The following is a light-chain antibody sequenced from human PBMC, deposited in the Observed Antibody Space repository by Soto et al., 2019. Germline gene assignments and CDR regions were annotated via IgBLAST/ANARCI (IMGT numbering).Light chain of an antibody. Sequence: DIQMTQSPSTLSASVGDRVTITCRAIQGISVWLAWYRQKAGKAPNLLIYKASRLESGVPSRFSGSESETEFTLTISGLQPGDSATYYCQQYNSYSPTFGQGTKVDIK. J-gene: IGKJ1*01. CDR2: KAS. V-gene: IGKV1-5*03. CDR1: QGISVW. CDR3: QQYNSYSPT.